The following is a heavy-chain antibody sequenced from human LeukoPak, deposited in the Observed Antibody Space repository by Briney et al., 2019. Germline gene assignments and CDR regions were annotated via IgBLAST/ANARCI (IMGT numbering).Heavy chain of an antibody. V-gene: IGHV3-66*03. D-gene: IGHD1-26*01. CDR2: IRGSGET. J-gene: IGHJ5*02. CDR1: GFSVSNYY. CDR3: ARDRAATQGWVEFDP. Sequence: GGSLRLSCAVSGFSVSNYYMNWLRQAPVKGLEGVSLIRGSGETVYADSVKGRFTISRDDSKNTVYLHMNSLRLDDTAVYFCARDRAATQGWVEFDPWGQGTLVTVSS.